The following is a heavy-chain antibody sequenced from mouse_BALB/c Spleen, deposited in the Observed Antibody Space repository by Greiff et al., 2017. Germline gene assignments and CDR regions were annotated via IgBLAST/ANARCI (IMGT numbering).Heavy chain of an antibody. CDR3: ARNYYGSTYAMDY. D-gene: IGHD1-1*01. J-gene: IGHJ4*01. CDR1: GFSLTSYG. CDR2: IWSGGST. Sequence: VKLVESGPGLVQPSQSLSITCTVSGFSLTSYGVHWVRQSPGKGLEWLGVIWSGGSTDYNAAFISRLSISKDNSKSQVFFKMNSLQANDTAIYYCARNYYGSTYAMDYWGQGTSVTVSS. V-gene: IGHV2-2*02.